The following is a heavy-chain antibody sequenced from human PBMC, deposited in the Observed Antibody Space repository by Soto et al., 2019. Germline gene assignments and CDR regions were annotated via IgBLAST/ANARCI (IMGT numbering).Heavy chain of an antibody. CDR3: ARSDFDWLSEARYYFDY. Sequence: QVQLVQSGAEVKKPGASVKVSCKAFGYTFTTYYIHWVRQAPGQGLEWMGIINPSGGSTTYAQSVQGRATMTSDTTTSPVYMELRSPTSDDTAVYYCARSDFDWLSEARYYFDYWGQGTLITVSS. J-gene: IGHJ4*02. CDR1: GYTFTTYY. CDR2: INPSGGST. V-gene: IGHV1-46*01. D-gene: IGHD3-9*01.